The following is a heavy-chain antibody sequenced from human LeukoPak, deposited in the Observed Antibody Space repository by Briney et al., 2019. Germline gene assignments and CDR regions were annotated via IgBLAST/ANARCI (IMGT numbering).Heavy chain of an antibody. D-gene: IGHD1-26*01. CDR1: EFTFNIYW. V-gene: IGHV3-7*03. CDR3: TRLSRGVGAKLIDY. Sequence: GGSLRLSCAASEFTFNIYWMTWVRQAPGKGLEWVANIKVDGSEKYYVDSVKGRFTISRDNAKNSLYLQMNSLRVEDTAVYYCTRLSRGVGAKLIDYWGQGTLVTVSS. CDR2: IKVDGSEK. J-gene: IGHJ4*02.